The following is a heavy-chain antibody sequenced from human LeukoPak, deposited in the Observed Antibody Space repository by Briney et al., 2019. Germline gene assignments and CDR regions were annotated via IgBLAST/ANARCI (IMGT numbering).Heavy chain of an antibody. V-gene: IGHV3-7*01. CDR2: IKQDGSEK. J-gene: IGHJ3*02. CDR1: GITFSSYW. Sequence: GGSLRLSCAASGITFSSYWMSWVRQAPGKGLEWVANIKQDGSEKYYVDSVKGRFTISRDNAKNSLYLQMNSLRAEDTAVYYCARAWSRITIFGVVKYTRLDAFDIWGQGTMVTVSS. CDR3: ARAWSRITIFGVVKYTRLDAFDI. D-gene: IGHD3-3*01.